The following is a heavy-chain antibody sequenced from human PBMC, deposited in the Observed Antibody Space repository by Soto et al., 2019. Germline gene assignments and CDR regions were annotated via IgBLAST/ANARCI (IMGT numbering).Heavy chain of an antibody. CDR3: AREHYDFWSGYPIASDY. CDR1: GGSISSGDYY. J-gene: IGHJ4*02. D-gene: IGHD3-3*01. Sequence: KTSETLSLTCTVSGGSISSGDYYWSWIRQPPGKGLEWIGYIYYSGSTYYNPSLKSRVTISVDTSKNQFSLKLSSVTAADTAVYYCAREHYDFWSGYPIASDYWGQGTLVTVYS. CDR2: IYYSGST. V-gene: IGHV4-30-4*01.